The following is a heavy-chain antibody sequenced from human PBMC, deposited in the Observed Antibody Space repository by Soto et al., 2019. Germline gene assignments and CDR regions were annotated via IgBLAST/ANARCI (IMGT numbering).Heavy chain of an antibody. CDR1: GFTFSSYA. D-gene: IGHD3-9*01. V-gene: IGHV3-23*01. Sequence: GGSLRLSCAASGFTFSSYAMSWVRQAPGKGLEWVSAISGSGDSTYYADSVKGRFTISRDNSKNTLYLQMNSLRAEDTAVYYCAKDFLRLRYFDWVPDASYGMDVWGQGTTVTVSS. J-gene: IGHJ6*02. CDR2: ISGSGDST. CDR3: AKDFLRLRYFDWVPDASYGMDV.